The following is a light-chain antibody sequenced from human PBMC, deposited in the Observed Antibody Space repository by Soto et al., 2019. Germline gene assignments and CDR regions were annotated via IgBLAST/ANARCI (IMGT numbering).Light chain of an antibody. Sequence: EVVLTQSPVTPSSSPGEIATLSCRASENVSVFLAWYQQRVGQAPRLLIYDASNRGTDIPDRFSGSGSETDFTLTISGLESEDFALYYCHQRSHWPPTFGQGTRVDIK. CDR1: ENVSVF. CDR3: HQRSHWPPT. J-gene: IGKJ1*01. V-gene: IGKV3-11*01. CDR2: DAS.